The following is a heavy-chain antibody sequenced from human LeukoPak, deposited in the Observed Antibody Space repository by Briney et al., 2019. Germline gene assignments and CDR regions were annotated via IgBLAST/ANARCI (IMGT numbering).Heavy chain of an antibody. J-gene: IGHJ4*02. CDR1: GFTFSSYG. CDR2: LSSGGINK. Sequence: PGGSLRLSCAASGFTFSSYGIHWVRQAPGKGLEWVGLLSSGGINKHYADSVKGRFIISRDNSMNTLYLQMNRLGVEDTAVYYCARDHAGSWRAFDYWGQGTLVTVSS. V-gene: IGHV3-30*03. D-gene: IGHD3-3*01. CDR3: ARDHAGSWRAFDY.